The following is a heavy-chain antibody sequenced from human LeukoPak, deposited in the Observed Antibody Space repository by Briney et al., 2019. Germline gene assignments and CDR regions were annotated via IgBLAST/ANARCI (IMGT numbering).Heavy chain of an antibody. V-gene: IGHV4-34*01. CDR3: ARVLPITLCFGESRPDRGAFDY. CDR2: VDHSGGT. D-gene: IGHD3-10*01. CDR1: GGSVSGYY. J-gene: IGHJ4*02. Sequence: SETLSLTCAVYGGSVSGYYWGWIRQPPGKGLEWHGEVDHSGGTNYKPTLKSRFSIAVDTSKTQFSLKLSSVTAADTAVYYCARVLPITLCFGESRPDRGAFDYWGQGTLVTASS.